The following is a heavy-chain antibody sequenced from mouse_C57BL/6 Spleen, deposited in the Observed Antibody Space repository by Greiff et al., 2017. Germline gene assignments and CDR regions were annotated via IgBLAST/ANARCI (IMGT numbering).Heavy chain of an antibody. D-gene: IGHD2-3*01. CDR2: IWSGGST. CDR3: AAEDGYYDAMDY. Sequence: QVQLQQSGPGLVQPSQCLSITCTVSGFSLTSYGVHWVRQSPGKGLEWLGVIWSGGSTDNNAAFISRLRISKDNSKSQVFFKMNSLQADDTAIYYCAAEDGYYDAMDYWGQGTSVTVSS. V-gene: IGHV2-2*01. CDR1: GFSLTSYG. J-gene: IGHJ4*01.